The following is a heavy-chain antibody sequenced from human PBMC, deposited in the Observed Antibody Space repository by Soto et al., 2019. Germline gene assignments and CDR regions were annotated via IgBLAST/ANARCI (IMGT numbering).Heavy chain of an antibody. D-gene: IGHD6-6*01. CDR1: GYTFTSYG. CDR2: ISAYNGNT. V-gene: IGHV1-18*01. Sequence: ASVKVSCKASGYTFTSYGISWVRQAPGQGLEWMGWISAYNGNTNHAQKLQGRVTMTTDTSTSTAYMELRSLRSDDTAVYYCARDGGRIAARPWVGYYYYYMDVWGKGTTVTVSS. CDR3: ARDGGRIAARPWVGYYYYYMDV. J-gene: IGHJ6*03.